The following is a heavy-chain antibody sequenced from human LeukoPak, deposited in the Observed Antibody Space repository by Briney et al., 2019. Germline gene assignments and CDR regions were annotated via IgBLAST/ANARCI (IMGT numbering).Heavy chain of an antibody. CDR2: IRSKAYGGTT. CDR3: TRNPYCSSTSCSLSYFDY. D-gene: IGHD2-2*01. Sequence: GGSLRLSCAASGFTFSSYAMSWVRQAPGKGLEWVGFIRSKAYGGTTEYAASVKGRFTISRDDSKSIAYLQMNSLKTEDTAVYCCTRNPYCSSTSCSLSYFDYWGQGALVTVSS. V-gene: IGHV3-49*04. J-gene: IGHJ4*02. CDR1: GFTFSSYA.